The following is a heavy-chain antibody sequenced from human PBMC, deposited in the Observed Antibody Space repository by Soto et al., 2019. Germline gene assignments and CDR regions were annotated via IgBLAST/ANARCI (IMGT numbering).Heavy chain of an antibody. CDR3: ARDQSSSWSPSYYYYGMDV. CDR1: GYTFTGYY. J-gene: IGHJ6*02. CDR2: INPNSGGT. Sequence: ASVKVSCKASGYTFTGYYTHWVRQAPGQGLEWMGWINPNSGGTNYAQKFQGWVTMTRDTSISTAYMELSRLRSDDTAVYYCARDQSSSWSPSYYYYGMDVWGQVTTVTV. V-gene: IGHV1-2*04. D-gene: IGHD6-13*01.